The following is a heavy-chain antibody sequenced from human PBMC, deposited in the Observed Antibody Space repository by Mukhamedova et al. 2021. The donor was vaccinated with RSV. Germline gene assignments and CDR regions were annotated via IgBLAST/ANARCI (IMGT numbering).Heavy chain of an antibody. J-gene: IGHJ4*02. V-gene: IGHV5-51*01. D-gene: IGHD5-24*01. CDR3: ARTSDRWPQLFP. Sequence: QMPGKGLEWMGIIYPGDSDTRYSPSFQGQVTISVDTSISTAYLQWSSLKVSDTAMYYCARTSDRWPQLFPWGQGTMVTVSS. CDR2: IYPGDSDT.